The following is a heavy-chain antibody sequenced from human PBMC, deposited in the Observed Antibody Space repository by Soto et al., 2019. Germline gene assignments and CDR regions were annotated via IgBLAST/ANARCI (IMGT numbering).Heavy chain of an antibody. Sequence: PAETLSLTCTVSGGSXSRGSYYWGWIRQPPGKGLEWIGSIYHSGSTYYNPSLKSRVTISVDTSKNHFSLKLSSVTAADTAVFYCARHLMYSSGWYVTTFDYWGQGTLVTVSS. J-gene: IGHJ4*02. V-gene: IGHV4-39*01. CDR2: IYHSGST. D-gene: IGHD6-19*01. CDR3: ARHLMYSSGWYVTTFDY. CDR1: GGSXSRGSYY.